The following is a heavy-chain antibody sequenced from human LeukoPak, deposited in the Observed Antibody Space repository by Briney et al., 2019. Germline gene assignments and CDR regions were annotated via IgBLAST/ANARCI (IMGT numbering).Heavy chain of an antibody. J-gene: IGHJ5*02. CDR3: AGSSSWLGVRGWFDP. D-gene: IGHD6-13*01. CDR2: IYTSGST. Sequence: SETLSLTCTVSGGSISSGSYYWSWIRQPAGKGLEWIGRIYTSGSTNYNPSLKSRVTISVDTSKNQFSLKLSSVTAADTAVYYCAGSSSWLGVRGWFDPWGQGTLVTVSS. CDR1: GGSISSGSYY. V-gene: IGHV4-61*02.